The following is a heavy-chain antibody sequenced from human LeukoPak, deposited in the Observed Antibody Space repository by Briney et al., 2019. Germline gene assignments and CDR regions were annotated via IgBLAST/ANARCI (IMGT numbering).Heavy chain of an antibody. J-gene: IGHJ3*02. V-gene: IGHV3-66*02. D-gene: IGHD2-2*02. CDR3: ARVPDCSSTSCYTDDAFDI. CDR2: IYSGGST. Sequence: AGGSLRLSCAASGFTVSSNYMSWVRQAPGKGLEWVSVIYSGGSTYCADSVKGRFTISRDNSKNTLYLQMNSLRAEDTAVYYCARVPDCSSTSCYTDDAFDIWGQGTMVTVSS. CDR1: GFTVSSNY.